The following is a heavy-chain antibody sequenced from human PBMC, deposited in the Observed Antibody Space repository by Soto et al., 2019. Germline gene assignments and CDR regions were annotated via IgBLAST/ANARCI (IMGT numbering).Heavy chain of an antibody. J-gene: IGHJ4*02. D-gene: IGHD2-15*01. CDR1: GDSISSYY. CDR3: ARGHLGITTTGTWYDFDY. V-gene: IGHV4-59*01. CDR2: IYYSGRT. Sequence: SETLSLTCTVSGDSISSYYWTWIRQPPGKGLEYIGYIYYSGRTYYNPSLKSRVTISVDTSKNQLSLKLSSVTAADTAVYYCARGHLGITTTGTWYDFDYWGQGTLVTSPQ.